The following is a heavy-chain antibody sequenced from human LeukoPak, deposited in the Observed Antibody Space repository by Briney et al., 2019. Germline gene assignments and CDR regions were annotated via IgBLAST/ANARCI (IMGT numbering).Heavy chain of an antibody. CDR3: ARDLFGSGHFLPESP. Sequence: PSETLSLTCAVYGGSFSDYYWTWIRQPPGKGLEWIGEINHRGSTHYNPSLKSRVTISVDTSKNEFSLKLSSVTAADAAVYYCARDLFGSGHFLPESPWGQGTLVTVSS. V-gene: IGHV4-34*01. J-gene: IGHJ5*02. CDR2: INHRGST. D-gene: IGHD3-10*01. CDR1: GGSFSDYY.